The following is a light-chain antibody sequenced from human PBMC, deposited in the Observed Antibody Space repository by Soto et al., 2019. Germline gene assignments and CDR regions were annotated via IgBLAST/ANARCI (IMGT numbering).Light chain of an antibody. Sequence: QSVLTQPASVSGSPGQSVTISCTGTSSDVGSYNLVSWYQQHPGKAPKVVIYEDTKRPSGVSDHFSGSKSGNTASLTISGLQADDEADYHCSSFAGTNSFVFGTGTKATVL. CDR1: SSDVGSYNL. V-gene: IGLV2-23*01. CDR3: SSFAGTNSFV. J-gene: IGLJ1*01. CDR2: EDT.